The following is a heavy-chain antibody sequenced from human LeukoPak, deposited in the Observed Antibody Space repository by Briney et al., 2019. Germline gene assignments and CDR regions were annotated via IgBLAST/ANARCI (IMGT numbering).Heavy chain of an antibody. CDR3: ARRSSWFYFDY. CDR1: GGSISSSSYY. CDR2: MYYSGTT. J-gene: IGHJ4*02. D-gene: IGHD6-13*01. V-gene: IGHV4-39*01. Sequence: SETLSLTCTVSGGSISSSSYYWGWIRQPPGKGLEWIGSMYYSGTTYYNPSLKSRVTISVDTSKNQFSLKLSSVTAADTAVYYCARRSSWFYFDYWGQGTLVTVSS.